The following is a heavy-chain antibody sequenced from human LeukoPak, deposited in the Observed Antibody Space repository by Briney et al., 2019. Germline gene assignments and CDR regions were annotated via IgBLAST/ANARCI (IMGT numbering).Heavy chain of an antibody. Sequence: GGALRLSCAASGFTFSSYAMSWVRQAPGKGLGWVSAISGSGGSTYYADSVKGRFTISRDNSKNTLYLQMNSLRAEDTAVYYCAKDGYSSGWEIDYWGQGTLVTVSS. V-gene: IGHV3-23*01. D-gene: IGHD6-19*01. CDR3: AKDGYSSGWEIDY. J-gene: IGHJ4*02. CDR1: GFTFSSYA. CDR2: ISGSGGST.